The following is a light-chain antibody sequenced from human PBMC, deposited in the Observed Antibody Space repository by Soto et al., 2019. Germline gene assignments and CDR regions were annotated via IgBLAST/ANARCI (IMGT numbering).Light chain of an antibody. CDR2: DAS. CDR3: QQYDSLPLT. Sequence: IQLTQSPSSLSASIGDKVNITCRASQSISAYLNWYLQKPGKAPELLIYDASDLETGVPPTFSGSGSGTDFTFTISSLQREDIATYYCQQYDSLPLTFGGGTKVDI. J-gene: IGKJ4*01. V-gene: IGKV1-33*01. CDR1: QSISAY.